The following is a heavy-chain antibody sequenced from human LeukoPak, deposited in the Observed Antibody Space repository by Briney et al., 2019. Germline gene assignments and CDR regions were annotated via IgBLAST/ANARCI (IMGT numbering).Heavy chain of an antibody. CDR2: ISGSGGST. CDR3: AKDLSPGGGYDFDY. J-gene: IGHJ4*02. Sequence: PGGSLRLSCAASGFTFSSYAMSWVRQAPGKGLEWVSAISGSGGSTYYPDSVKGRFTISRDNSKNTLYLQMNSLRAEDTAVYYCAKDLSPGGGYDFDYWGQGTLVTVSS. V-gene: IGHV3-23*01. D-gene: IGHD5-12*01. CDR1: GFTFSSYA.